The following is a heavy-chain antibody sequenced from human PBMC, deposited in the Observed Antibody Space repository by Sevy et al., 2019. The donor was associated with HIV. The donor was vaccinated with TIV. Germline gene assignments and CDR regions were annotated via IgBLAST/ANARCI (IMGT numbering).Heavy chain of an antibody. CDR3: AKGGGGHYDPDEIGYYFYYYNMDV. J-gene: IGHJ6*03. CDR1: GFSFDSYG. Sequence: GWSLRLSCAVSGFSFDSYGMTWVRQAPGKGLEWVSGISGSGTRTYYADSVKGRFIISRDNSKNTLYLQMNSLRSEDTAIYYCAKGGGGHYDPDEIGYYFYYYNMDVWGKGTTVTVSS. D-gene: IGHD3-22*01. V-gene: IGHV3-23*01. CDR2: ISGSGTRT.